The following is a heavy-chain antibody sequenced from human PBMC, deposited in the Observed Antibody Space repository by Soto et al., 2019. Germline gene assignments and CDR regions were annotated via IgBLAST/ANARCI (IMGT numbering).Heavy chain of an antibody. D-gene: IGHD2-21*02. Sequence: EVQLVESGGGLVQPGGSLRLSCAASGFTVSRNYMTWVRQAPGKGLEWVSVIYSGGSTYYADSVKSRFTISRDNSKNTLYLQMNSLRAEDTAVYYCARSGGNYWFDPWGQGTLVTVSS. CDR1: GFTVSRNY. CDR2: IYSGGST. V-gene: IGHV3-66*01. J-gene: IGHJ5*02. CDR3: ARSGGNYWFDP.